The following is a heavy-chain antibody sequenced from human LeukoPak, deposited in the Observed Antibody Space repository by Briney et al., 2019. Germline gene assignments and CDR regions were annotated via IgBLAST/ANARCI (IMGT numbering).Heavy chain of an antibody. V-gene: IGHV3-23*01. CDR3: AKDRQQWLVRCWFDP. CDR1: GFTFSSYA. J-gene: IGHJ5*02. Sequence: GGSLRLSCAASGFTFSSYAMSWVRQAPGKGLEWVSAISGSGGSTYYADSVKGRFTISRDNSKNTLYLQMNSLRAEDTAVYYCAKDRQQWLVRCWFDPWGQGTLVTVPS. D-gene: IGHD6-19*01. CDR2: ISGSGGST.